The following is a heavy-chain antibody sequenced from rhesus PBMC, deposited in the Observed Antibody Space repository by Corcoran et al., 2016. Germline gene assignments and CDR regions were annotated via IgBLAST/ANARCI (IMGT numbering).Heavy chain of an antibody. CDR3: ARGLVVLTAPIDY. V-gene: IGHV4-76*01. Sequence: QVQLQESGPGVVKPSETLSLTCAVSGGSISSGYDWSWIRQPPGQGLEWFGYIYGSSGSTNYNPSLKNRVTISKDASKNQFSLKLSSVTAADTAVYYCARGLVVLTAPIDYWGQGVLVTVSS. CDR2: IYGSSGST. J-gene: IGHJ4*01. D-gene: IGHD2-15*01. CDR1: GGSISSGYD.